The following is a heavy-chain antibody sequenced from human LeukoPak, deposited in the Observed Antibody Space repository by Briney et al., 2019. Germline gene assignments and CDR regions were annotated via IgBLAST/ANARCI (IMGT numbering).Heavy chain of an antibody. D-gene: IGHD5-24*01. CDR3: ARVEMATDYYFDY. J-gene: IGHJ4*02. CDR1: GGSISTDY. V-gene: IGHV4-59*01. Sequence: PSETLSLTCTVSGGSISTDYWSWIRQPPGKGLEWIGYIYYSGSTNYNPSLKSRVTISVDTSKNQFSLKLSSVTAADTAVYYCARVEMATDYYFDYWGQGTLVTVSS. CDR2: IYYSGST.